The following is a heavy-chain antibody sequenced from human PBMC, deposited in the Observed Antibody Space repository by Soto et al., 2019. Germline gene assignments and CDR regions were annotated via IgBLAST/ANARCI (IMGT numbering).Heavy chain of an antibody. J-gene: IGHJ6*02. CDR2: IYHSGST. CDR3: ARDGSGSYYKYYYYYGMDV. V-gene: IGHV4-4*02. CDR1: GGSISSSNW. Sequence: TLSLTCAVSGGSISSSNWWSWVRQPPGKGLEWIGEIYHSGSTNYNPSLKSRVTISVDKSKNQFSLKLSSVTAADTAVYYCARDGSGSYYKYYYYYGMDVWGQGTTV. D-gene: IGHD3-10*01.